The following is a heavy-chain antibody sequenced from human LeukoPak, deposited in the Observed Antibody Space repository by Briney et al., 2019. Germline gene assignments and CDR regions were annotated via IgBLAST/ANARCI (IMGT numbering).Heavy chain of an antibody. CDR1: GGSFSGYY. CDR2: IYYTGST. V-gene: IGHV4-34*01. J-gene: IGHJ4*02. CDR3: AIGYSSSPDY. D-gene: IGHD6-13*01. Sequence: PSETLSLTCAVYGGSFSGYYWSWIRQPPGKGLEWIGSIYYTGSTYYNPSLKSRVTISVDTSKNQFSLKLSSVTAADTAVYYCAIGYSSSPDYWGQGTLVTVSS.